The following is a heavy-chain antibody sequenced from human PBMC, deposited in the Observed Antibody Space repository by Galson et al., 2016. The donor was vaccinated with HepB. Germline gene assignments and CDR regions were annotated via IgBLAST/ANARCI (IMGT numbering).Heavy chain of an antibody. D-gene: IGHD5-24*01. CDR3: ANGLRGRFDP. CDR2: INGGNGNR. CDR1: GYTFTSYI. V-gene: IGHV1-3*01. J-gene: IGHJ5*02. Sequence: SVKVSCKASGYTFTSYIIHWLRQAPGQRLEWMGWINGGNGNRKYSQNFQGRLYITRDTYASTAYMELSSLRDEDNAVYYCANGLRGRFDPWGQGTLVTVSS.